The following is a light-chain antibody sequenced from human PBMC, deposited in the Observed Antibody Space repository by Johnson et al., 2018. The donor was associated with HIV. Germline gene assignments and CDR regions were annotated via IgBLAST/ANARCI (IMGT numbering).Light chain of an antibody. CDR1: SSDMGNYA. Sequence: HSVLTQPPSVSAAPGQKVTISCSGSSSDMGNYAVSWYQQLPGTAPKLLIYENNKRPSGIPDRFSGSKSGTSATLRITGLQTGDEADYYCGIWQTGLSTGGVFGTGTKVTVL. CDR3: GIWQTGLSTGGV. CDR2: ENN. V-gene: IGLV1-51*02. J-gene: IGLJ1*01.